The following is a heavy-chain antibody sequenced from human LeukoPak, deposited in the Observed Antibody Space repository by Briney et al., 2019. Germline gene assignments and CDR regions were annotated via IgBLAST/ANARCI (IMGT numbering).Heavy chain of an antibody. V-gene: IGHV1-24*01. CDR3: ATVQIDWFDP. J-gene: IGHJ5*02. CDR2: FDPEDGET. D-gene: IGHD3-10*01. Sequence: ASIKVSCKVSGYNPTELSLHRVRPAPGKGLEWMGGFDPEDGETIYAQKFQGRVTMTEDTSTDTAYMELSSLRSEDTAVYYCATVQIDWFDPWGQGTLVTVSS. CDR1: GYNPTELS.